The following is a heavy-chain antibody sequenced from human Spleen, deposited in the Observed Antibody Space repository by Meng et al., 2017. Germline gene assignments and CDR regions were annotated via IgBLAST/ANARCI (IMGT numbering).Heavy chain of an antibody. CDR3: VRSSGWVRTGFDP. J-gene: IGHJ5*02. CDR1: GGSISTKGYY. D-gene: IGHD6-19*01. V-gene: IGHV4-39*01. Sequence: QPQLQESGPGLVKPSEALSLPCSVSGGSISTKGYYWGWIRQPPGKGLEWIGSIGHSGTTYYTPSLRRRVTVSIDTSKNQFSLEVTSVTAADTAVYYCVRSSGWVRTGFDPWGQGTLVTVSS. CDR2: IGHSGTT.